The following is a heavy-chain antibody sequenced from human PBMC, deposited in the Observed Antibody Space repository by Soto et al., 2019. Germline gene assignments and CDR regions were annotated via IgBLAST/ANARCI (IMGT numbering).Heavy chain of an antibody. CDR3: AKYQLLYGYFDY. D-gene: IGHD2-2*02. CDR1: GGSISSYY. Sequence: SETLSLTCTVSGGSISSYYWSWIRQPPGKGLEWIGYIYYSGSTNYNPSLKCRVTISVDTSKNQFSLKLSSVTAADTAVYYCAKYQLLYGYFDYWGQGTLVTVSS. CDR2: IYYSGST. V-gene: IGHV4-59*01. J-gene: IGHJ4*02.